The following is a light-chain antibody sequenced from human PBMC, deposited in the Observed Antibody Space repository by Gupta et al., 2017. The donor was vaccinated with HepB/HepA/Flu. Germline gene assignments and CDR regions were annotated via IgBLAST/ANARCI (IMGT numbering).Light chain of an antibody. CDR2: LGS. CDR1: LSRVKSNGYNY. V-gene: IGKV2-28*01. CDR3: SQELQYRRT. J-gene: IGKJ2*02. Sequence: DIVMTQSPLSLPVTPGESASISCRASLSRVKSNGYNYLDCYLQKPGRSPQLLLYLGSNRASGVLHTLSGSSSSGAFTLKIIRGVAPDVVVYYCSQELQYRRTFGEGTKMEIK.